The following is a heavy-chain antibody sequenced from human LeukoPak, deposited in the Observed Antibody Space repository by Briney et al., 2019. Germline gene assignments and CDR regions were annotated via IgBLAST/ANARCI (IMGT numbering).Heavy chain of an antibody. D-gene: IGHD4-11*01. Sequence: ASVKVSCKASGYTFTSYDINWVRQATGQGLEWMGWMNPNSGNTGYAQKFQGRVTMTRNTSISTAYMELSSLRSEDTAVYYCARDVRDYRDAFDIWGQGTMVTVSS. J-gene: IGHJ3*02. V-gene: IGHV1-8*01. CDR1: GYTFTSYD. CDR3: ARDVRDYRDAFDI. CDR2: MNPNSGNT.